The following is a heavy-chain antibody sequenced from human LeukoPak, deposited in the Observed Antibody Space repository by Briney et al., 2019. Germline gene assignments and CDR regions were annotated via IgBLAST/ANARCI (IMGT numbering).Heavy chain of an antibody. CDR3: ARTPNRDSYSHIDF. J-gene: IGHJ4*02. Sequence: GGSLRLSCAASGFTFTNHAMAWVRLAPGKGLEWVSTLSDSGASTYYADSVKGRFTISRDNSRNTMYLKMDSLRADDTGVYFCARTPNRDSYSHIDFWGQEALVTVSS. CDR1: GFTFTNHA. CDR2: LSDSGAST. D-gene: IGHD5-24*01. V-gene: IGHV3-23*01.